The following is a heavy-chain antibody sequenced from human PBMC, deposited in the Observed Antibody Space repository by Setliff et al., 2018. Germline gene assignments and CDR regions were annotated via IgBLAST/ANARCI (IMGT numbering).Heavy chain of an antibody. D-gene: IGHD3-22*01. CDR3: ARGLHDTSDDYYVGAFDM. V-gene: IGHV4-59*11. CDR2: IYYSGST. J-gene: IGHJ3*02. Sequence: SETLSLTCTVSGGSISSHYWSWIRQPPGKGLEWIGYIYYSGSTNYNPSLESRVTISVDTSKNQLSLRLTSVTAADTALYYCARGLHDTSDDYYVGAFDMWGLGTKVTVSS. CDR1: GGSISSHY.